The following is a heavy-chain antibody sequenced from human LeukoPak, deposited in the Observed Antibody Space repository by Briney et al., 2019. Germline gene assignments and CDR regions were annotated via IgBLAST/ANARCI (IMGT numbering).Heavy chain of an antibody. V-gene: IGHV3-30*18. CDR2: ISYDGSKK. D-gene: IGHD6-13*01. CDR3: AKDQHSSTWYFGD. Sequence: PGGSLRLSCVGYGFTFSSYAMHWVRQAPGKGLEWVAVISYDGSKKYYADSVKGRFTISRDNSKNTLYLQMNSLRAEDTAVYYCAKDQHSSTWYFGDWGQGTLVTVSS. J-gene: IGHJ4*02. CDR1: GFTFSSYA.